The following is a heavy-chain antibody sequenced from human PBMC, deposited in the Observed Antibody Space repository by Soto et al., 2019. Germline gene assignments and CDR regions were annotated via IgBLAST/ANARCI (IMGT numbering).Heavy chain of an antibody. V-gene: IGHV6-1*01. J-gene: IGHJ6*02. CDR3: ARNYDFWSGYPYGMDV. Sequence: PXQTLSLTCAISGYSVASNSAAWNLIRQSPSRGLEWLGRTYYRSKWYNDYAVSVKSRITINPDTSKNQFSLQLNSVTPEDTAVYYCARNYDFWSGYPYGMDVWGQGTTVTVSS. CDR2: TYYRSKWYN. CDR1: GYSVASNSAA. D-gene: IGHD3-3*01.